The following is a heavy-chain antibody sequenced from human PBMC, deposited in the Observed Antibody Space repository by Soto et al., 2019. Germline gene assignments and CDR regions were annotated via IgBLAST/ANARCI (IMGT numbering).Heavy chain of an antibody. CDR2: IIPIFGTA. Sequence: SVKVSCKASGYTFTSYYMHWVRQAPGQGLEWMGGIIPIFGTANYAQKFQGRVTITADESTSTAYMELSSLRSEDTAVYYCARDRIQLWLQLGYWGQGTLVTVSS. D-gene: IGHD5-18*01. V-gene: IGHV1-69*13. J-gene: IGHJ4*02. CDR1: GYTFTSYY. CDR3: ARDRIQLWLQLGY.